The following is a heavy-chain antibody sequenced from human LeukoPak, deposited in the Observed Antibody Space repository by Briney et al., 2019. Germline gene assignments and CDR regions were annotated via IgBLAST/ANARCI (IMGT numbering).Heavy chain of an antibody. CDR1: GFTFSSYG. Sequence: PGGSLRLSCAASGFTFSSYGMHWVRQAPGKGLEWVAVISYDGSNKYYADSVKGRFTISTDNSKNTLYLQMNTLRAEDTAVYYCAKGRYSSSLYYFDYWGQGTLVTVSS. D-gene: IGHD6-13*01. V-gene: IGHV3-30*18. CDR3: AKGRYSSSLYYFDY. J-gene: IGHJ4*02. CDR2: ISYDGSNK.